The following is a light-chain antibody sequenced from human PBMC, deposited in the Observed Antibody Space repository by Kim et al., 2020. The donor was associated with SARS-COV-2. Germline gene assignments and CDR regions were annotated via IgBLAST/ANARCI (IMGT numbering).Light chain of an antibody. CDR1: QGINTS. Sequence: DIQLTQSPSSLSASVGDRVTITCRASQGINTSLAWYQQKPGKVPKLLIYGASALHTGVPSRFSGSGSGTDFTLTISSLQPEDVATYYCQKFNSASWTFGQGTKVDIK. J-gene: IGKJ1*01. CDR2: GAS. CDR3: QKFNSASWT. V-gene: IGKV1-27*01.